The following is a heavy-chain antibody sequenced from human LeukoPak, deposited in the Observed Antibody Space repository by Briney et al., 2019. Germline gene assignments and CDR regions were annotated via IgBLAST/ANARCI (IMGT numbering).Heavy chain of an antibody. D-gene: IGHD6-13*01. V-gene: IGHV1-46*01. J-gene: IGHJ1*01. CDR2: INPSGGST. Sequence: GSSVKVSCKGSGYSFTGNYMHWVRQAPGQGLEWMGIINPSGGSTSYARKFQGRVTMTRDTSTSTVYMELSSLRSEDTAVYYCARNPLYSSSWNFQHWGQGTLVTVSS. CDR1: GYSFTGNY. CDR3: ARNPLYSSSWNFQH.